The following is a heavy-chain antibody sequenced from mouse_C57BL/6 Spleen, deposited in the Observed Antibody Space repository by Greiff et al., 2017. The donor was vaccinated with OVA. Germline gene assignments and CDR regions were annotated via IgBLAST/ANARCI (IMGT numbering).Heavy chain of an antibody. Sequence: VQLQQSGPGLVKPSQSLSLTCSVTGYSITSGYYWNWIRQFPGNKLEWMGYISYDGSNNYNPSLKNRISITRDTSKNQFFLKLNSVTTEDTATYYCAREGSITTVVAPYYYAMDYWGQGTSVTVSS. J-gene: IGHJ4*01. CDR1: GYSITSGYY. D-gene: IGHD1-1*01. CDR2: ISYDGSN. CDR3: AREGSITTVVAPYYYAMDY. V-gene: IGHV3-6*01.